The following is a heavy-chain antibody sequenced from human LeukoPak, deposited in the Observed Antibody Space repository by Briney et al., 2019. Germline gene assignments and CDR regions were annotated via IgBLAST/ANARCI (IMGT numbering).Heavy chain of an antibody. CDR2: IIPIFGTA. J-gene: IGHJ6*03. V-gene: IGHV1-69*05. D-gene: IGHD3-16*01. CDR3: ARSPPGSPWDMDV. CDR1: GGTFSSYA. Sequence: ASVKVSCKASGGTFSSYAISWVRQAPGQGLEWMGGIIPIFGTANYAQKFQARVTITTDESTSTAYMELSSLRSEDTAVYYCARSPPGSPWDMDVWGKGTTVTVSS.